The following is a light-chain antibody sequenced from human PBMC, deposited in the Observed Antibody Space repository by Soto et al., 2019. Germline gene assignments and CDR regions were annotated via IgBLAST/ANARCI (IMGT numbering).Light chain of an antibody. CDR2: SND. Sequence: QSGLTQPPSASGTPGQRVTVSCSGSSSNIASNTVNWYQQLPGTAPKLLIYSNDQRPSGVPDRFSAYKSGTSASLAISGLQSEDEADYYCASWDDSLNGHVFGTGTKVTVL. V-gene: IGLV1-44*01. CDR1: SSNIASNT. J-gene: IGLJ1*01. CDR3: ASWDDSLNGHV.